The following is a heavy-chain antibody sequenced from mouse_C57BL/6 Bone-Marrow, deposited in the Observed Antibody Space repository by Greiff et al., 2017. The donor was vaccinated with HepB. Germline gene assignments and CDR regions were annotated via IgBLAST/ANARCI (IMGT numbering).Heavy chain of an antibody. Sequence: EVKLQESGPGLVKPSQSLSLTCSVTGYSITSGYYWNWIRQFPGNKLEWMGYISYDGSNNYNPSLKNRISITRDTSKNQFFLKLNSVTTEDTATYYCAREGGTVVAGDYFDYWGQGTTLTVSS. V-gene: IGHV3-6*01. CDR3: AREGGTVVAGDYFDY. CDR2: ISYDGSN. D-gene: IGHD1-1*01. J-gene: IGHJ2*01. CDR1: GYSITSGYY.